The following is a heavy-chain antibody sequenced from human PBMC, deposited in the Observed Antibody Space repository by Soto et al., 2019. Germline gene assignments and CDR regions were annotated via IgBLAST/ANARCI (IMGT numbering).Heavy chain of an antibody. CDR3: ARLTSRWGLKYFQP. V-gene: IGHV1-69*13. D-gene: IGHD6-19*01. Sequence: SVKVSCKASGGTFSSYAISWVRQAPGQGLECMGGIIPIFCTANYAQKFQGRVTITADESTSTAYMDLSSLRSEGTAVYDCARLTSRWGLKYFQPWGQRSPVPVSS. J-gene: IGHJ1*01. CDR1: GGTFSSYA. CDR2: IIPIFCTA.